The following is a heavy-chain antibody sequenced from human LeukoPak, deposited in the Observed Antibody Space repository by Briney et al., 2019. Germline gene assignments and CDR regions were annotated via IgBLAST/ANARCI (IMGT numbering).Heavy chain of an antibody. D-gene: IGHD2-21*02. V-gene: IGHV1-69*13. CDR3: ARDGLAYCGGDCYDAFDI. Sequence: ASVKVSCKASGGTFSSYAISWVRQAPGQGLEWMGGIIPIFGTANYAQKFQGRVTITADESTSTAYMELSSLRSEDTAVYYCARDGLAYCGGDCYDAFDIWGQGTMDTVSS. CDR2: IIPIFGTA. CDR1: GGTFSSYA. J-gene: IGHJ3*02.